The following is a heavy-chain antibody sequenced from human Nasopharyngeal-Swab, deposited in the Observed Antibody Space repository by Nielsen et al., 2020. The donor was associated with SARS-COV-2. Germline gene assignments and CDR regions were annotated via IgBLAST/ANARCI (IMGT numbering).Heavy chain of an antibody. V-gene: IGHV4-59*08. CDR1: GASIRSYY. CDR3: ARYGERITIFGVVIKEAFDI. Sequence: SETLSLTCTVSGASIRSYYWNWIRQPPGKGLEWIGQMYYSGSNDYNPSLKGRVTISGDTSKNQFSLMLTSVTAADTAVYYCARYGERITIFGVVIKEAFDIWGQGTMVTVSS. CDR2: MYYSGSN. D-gene: IGHD3-3*01. J-gene: IGHJ3*02.